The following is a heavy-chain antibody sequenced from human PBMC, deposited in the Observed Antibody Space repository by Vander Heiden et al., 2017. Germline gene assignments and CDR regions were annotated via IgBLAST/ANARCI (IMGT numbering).Heavy chain of an antibody. CDR3: ARDLALTVVTGGWFDP. V-gene: IGHV3-33*01. J-gene: IGHJ5*02. CDR2: IWYDGSNK. CDR1: GFTFRVDG. Sequence: VQLVDSGGAVVQPGRSLRPSGAASGFTFRVDGLHGVGQAPGKGLEWVAVIWYDGSNKYYADSVKGRFTISRDNSKNTLYLQMNSLRAEDTAVYYCARDLALTVVTGGWFDPWGQGTLVTVSS. D-gene: IGHD2-15*01.